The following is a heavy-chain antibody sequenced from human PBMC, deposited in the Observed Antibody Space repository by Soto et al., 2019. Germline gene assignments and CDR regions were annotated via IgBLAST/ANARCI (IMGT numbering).Heavy chain of an antibody. V-gene: IGHV1-3*01. D-gene: IGHD3-10*01. Sequence: QVQLVQSGAEVKKPGASVKVSCKASGYTFTSYAMHWVRQAPGQRLEWMGWINAGNGNTKYSQKFQGRVTITRDTSASTAYMELSSLRSEDTAVYHCASAPGSYYGMDVWGQGTTVTVSS. CDR1: GYTFTSYA. J-gene: IGHJ6*02. CDR2: INAGNGNT. CDR3: ASAPGSYYGMDV.